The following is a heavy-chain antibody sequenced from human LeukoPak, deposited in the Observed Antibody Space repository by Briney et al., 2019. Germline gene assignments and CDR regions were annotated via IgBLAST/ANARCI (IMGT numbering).Heavy chain of an antibody. CDR1: GFTFSSYG. D-gene: IGHD6-13*01. CDR2: ISYDGSNK. Sequence: PSGRSLRLSFAASGFTFSSYGMHWVRQAPGKGLGWVAVISYDGSNKYYADSVKGRFTISRDNSKNTLYLQMNSLRAEDTAVYYCAKDSRIGYSSSPNWFDPWGQGTLVTVSS. CDR3: AKDSRIGYSSSPNWFDP. J-gene: IGHJ5*02. V-gene: IGHV3-30*18.